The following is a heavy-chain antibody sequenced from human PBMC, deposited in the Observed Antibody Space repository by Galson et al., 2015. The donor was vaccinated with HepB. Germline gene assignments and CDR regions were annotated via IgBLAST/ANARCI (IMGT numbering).Heavy chain of an antibody. J-gene: IGHJ4*02. D-gene: IGHD5-18*01. Sequence: SVKVSCKASGYTFTNYPITWVRQAPGQGLEWMGWISAYNGDTNSAQEVQGRVTMTTDTSTSTAYMELRSLRSDDTAVYYCARDWTMRGFSFGYWGQGTLVTVSS. V-gene: IGHV1-18*04. CDR3: ARDWTMRGFSFGY. CDR1: GYTFTNYP. CDR2: ISAYNGDT.